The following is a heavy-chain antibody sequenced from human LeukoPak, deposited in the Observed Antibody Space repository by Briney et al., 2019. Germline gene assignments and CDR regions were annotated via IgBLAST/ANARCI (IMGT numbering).Heavy chain of an antibody. Sequence: PGGSLRLSCAASGFNFSSSAMSWVRRAPVKGLAWVSAISGSGGSTYYADSVKGRFTISRDNSKNTLYLQMNSLRAEDTAVYYCAKDKGYSSGWPFDYWGQGTLVTVSS. V-gene: IGHV3-23*01. J-gene: IGHJ4*02. D-gene: IGHD6-19*01. CDR1: GFNFSSSA. CDR3: AKDKGYSSGWPFDY. CDR2: ISGSGGST.